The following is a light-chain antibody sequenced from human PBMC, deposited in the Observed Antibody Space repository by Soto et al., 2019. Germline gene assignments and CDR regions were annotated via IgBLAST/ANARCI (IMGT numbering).Light chain of an antibody. J-gene: IGLJ1*01. CDR1: SSNIGDNS. CDR3: AAWDDSLNGRV. V-gene: IGLV1-44*01. Sequence: QSVLTQPPSASGTPGQRVVISCSGSSSNIGDNSVSWYQQLPGTAPKLLIYTNDQRPSGVPDRFSASKSGTSASLAISGLQSDDEADYYCAAWDDSLNGRVFGTGTKLTVL. CDR2: TND.